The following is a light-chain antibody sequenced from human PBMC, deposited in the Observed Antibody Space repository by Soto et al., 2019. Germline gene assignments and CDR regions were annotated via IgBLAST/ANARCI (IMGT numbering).Light chain of an antibody. V-gene: IGKV3-20*01. CDR2: GAS. Sequence: EIVLTQSPDTLSLSPGERATLSCRASQSVSSDYLVWYQQKPGLPPRLLIYGASRRAPGIPDRFSGSGSGTDFILTISRLEPEDFAVYYCQHYDNTPPSVTFGPGTKVDIK. J-gene: IGKJ3*01. CDR1: QSVSSDY. CDR3: QHYDNTPPSVT.